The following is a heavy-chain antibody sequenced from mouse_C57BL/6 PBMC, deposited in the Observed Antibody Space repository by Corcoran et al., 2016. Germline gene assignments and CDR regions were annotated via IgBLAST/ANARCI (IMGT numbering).Heavy chain of an antibody. V-gene: IGHV1-76*01. CDR1: GYTFTDYY. CDR3: ARGGDGLPAMDY. J-gene: IGHJ4*01. Sequence: QVQLKQSGAELVRPGASVKLSCKASGYTFTDYYINWVKQRPGQGLEWIARIYPGSGNTYYNEKFKGKATLTAEKSSSTAYMQLSSLTSEDSAVYFCARGGDGLPAMDYWGQGTSVTVSS. D-gene: IGHD2-10*01. CDR2: IYPGSGNT.